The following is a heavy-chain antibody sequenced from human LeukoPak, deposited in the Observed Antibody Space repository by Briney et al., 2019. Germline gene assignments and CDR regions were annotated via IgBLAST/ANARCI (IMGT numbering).Heavy chain of an antibody. CDR3: ASINKDIVVVPAALADY. J-gene: IGHJ4*02. CDR1: GGSISSSSYY. V-gene: IGHV4-39*01. CDR2: IYYSGST. D-gene: IGHD2-2*01. Sequence: SETLSLTCTVSGGSISSSSYYWGWIRQPPGKGLEWIGRIYYSGSTYYNPSLKSRVTISVDTSKNQFSLKLSSVTAPDTAVYYCASINKDIVVVPAALADYWGQGTLVTVSS.